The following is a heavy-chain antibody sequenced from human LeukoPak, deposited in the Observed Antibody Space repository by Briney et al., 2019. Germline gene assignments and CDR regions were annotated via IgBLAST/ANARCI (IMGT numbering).Heavy chain of an antibody. Sequence: SQTLSLTCTVSGGSISSGGYYWTWIRQPPGTGLEWIGHIYYSGSTNYNPSLKSRVTISVDTSKNQFSLNLRSVTAADTAVYYCAREMAGGRIYGMDVWGKGTTVTVSS. CDR2: IYYSGST. V-gene: IGHV4-61*08. CDR1: GGSISSGGYY. CDR3: AREMAGGRIYGMDV. J-gene: IGHJ6*04. D-gene: IGHD5-24*01.